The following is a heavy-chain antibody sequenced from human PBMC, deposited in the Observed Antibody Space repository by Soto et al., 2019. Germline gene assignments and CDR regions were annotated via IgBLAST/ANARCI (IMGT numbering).Heavy chain of an antibody. Sequence: PGGSLRLSSAASGFTFSSYGMHWFRQAPGKGREWVAVIWYDGSNKYYADSVKGRFTISRDNSKNTLYLQMNSLRAEDTAVYYCARDLYGADAFDIWGQGTMVTVSS. CDR1: GFTFSSYG. CDR2: IWYDGSNK. D-gene: IGHD4-17*01. CDR3: ARDLYGADAFDI. J-gene: IGHJ3*02. V-gene: IGHV3-33*01.